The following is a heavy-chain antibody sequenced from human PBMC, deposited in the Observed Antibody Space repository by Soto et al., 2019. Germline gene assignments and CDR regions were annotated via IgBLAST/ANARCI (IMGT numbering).Heavy chain of an antibody. CDR2: IFHSVNT. J-gene: IGHJ3*01. CDR1: GVSVNSDNW. Sequence: QMQLQESGPGLVKPSGTLSLACAVSGVSVNSDNWWSWLRQPPGKGLEWIGEIFHSVNTNYNPSLKSRGTISGGKSKNHFSLTFTSVTAADTAVYYCVKNGWYSAYVWGQGKMVPVSS. V-gene: IGHV4-4*02. CDR3: VKNGWYSAYV. D-gene: IGHD6-19*01.